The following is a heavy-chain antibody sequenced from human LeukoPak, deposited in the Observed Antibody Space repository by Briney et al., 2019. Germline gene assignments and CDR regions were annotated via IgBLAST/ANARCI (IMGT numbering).Heavy chain of an antibody. Sequence: TLSLTCAVSGGSISSGGYSWGWIRQPPGKGLEWIGYIYHSGSTYYNPSLKSRVTISVDRSKNQFSLKLSSVTAADTAVYYCARSITISKPLEYYFDYWGQGTLVTVSS. D-gene: IGHD3-9*01. V-gene: IGHV4-30-2*01. CDR2: IYHSGST. CDR1: GGSISSGGYS. J-gene: IGHJ4*02. CDR3: ARSITISKPLEYYFDY.